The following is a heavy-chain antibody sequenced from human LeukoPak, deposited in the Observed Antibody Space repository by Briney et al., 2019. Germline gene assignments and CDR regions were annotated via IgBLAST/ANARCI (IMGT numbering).Heavy chain of an antibody. CDR1: GFTFSSYA. J-gene: IGHJ4*02. D-gene: IGHD3-10*01. Sequence: PGGSLRLSCAASGFTFSSYAMHWVRQAPGKGLEWAAVISYDGSNKYYADSVKGRFTISRDNSKNTLYLQMNSLKTEDTAVYYCTTDPTPSEVLWFGELRDYFDYWGQGTLVTVSS. CDR2: ISYDGSNK. V-gene: IGHV3-30-3*01. CDR3: TTDPTPSEVLWFGELRDYFDY.